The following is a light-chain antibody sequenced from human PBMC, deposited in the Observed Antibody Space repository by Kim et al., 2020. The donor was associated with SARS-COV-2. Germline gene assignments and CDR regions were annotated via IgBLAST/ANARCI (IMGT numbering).Light chain of an antibody. CDR2: GAS. Sequence: SPGEGGTLPCRDSQGVSNNKLAWYQQKPGQAPRLLIYGASRRAIGIPDRFSGSGSGTDFTLTISRLEPEDFAVYYCHQYDGIPETFGQGTKVDIK. J-gene: IGKJ1*01. V-gene: IGKV3-20*01. CDR1: QGVSNNK. CDR3: HQYDGIPET.